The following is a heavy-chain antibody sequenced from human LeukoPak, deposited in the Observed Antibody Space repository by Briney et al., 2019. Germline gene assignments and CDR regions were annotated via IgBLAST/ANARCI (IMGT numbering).Heavy chain of an antibody. CDR3: ATSNGYGLVDI. CDR1: GFTFSNAW. Sequence: GSLRLSCAASGFTFSNAWMSWVRQPPGKGLEWIGNIFYSGSTYYSPSLKSRVTISLDTSRNQFSLKLNSVTAADTAVYYCATSNGYGLVDIWGQGTMVTVSS. D-gene: IGHD3-10*01. J-gene: IGHJ3*02. CDR2: IFYSGST. V-gene: IGHV4-4*02.